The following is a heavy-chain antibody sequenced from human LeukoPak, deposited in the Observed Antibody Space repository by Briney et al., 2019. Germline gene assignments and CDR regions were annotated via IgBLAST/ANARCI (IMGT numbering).Heavy chain of an antibody. Sequence: ASVKVSCKASGYTFISYGLSWVRQAPGQGLEWMGWISAYNGNTNYGQNLQGRVTMTTDTSASTAYMELRSLRSDDTAVYYCARVFTAGYSSSWYQDYWGQGTLVTASS. D-gene: IGHD6-13*01. CDR2: ISAYNGNT. CDR1: GYTFISYG. J-gene: IGHJ4*02. CDR3: ARVFTAGYSSSWYQDY. V-gene: IGHV1-18*01.